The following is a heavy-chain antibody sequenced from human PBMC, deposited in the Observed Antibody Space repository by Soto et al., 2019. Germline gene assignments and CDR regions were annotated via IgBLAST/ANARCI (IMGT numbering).Heavy chain of an antibody. CDR1: GGTFSSYA. Sequence: QVQLVQSGAEVKKPGSSVKVSCKASGGTFSSYAISWVRQAPGQGLEWMGGIIPIFGTANYAQKFQGRVTITADKSTSTAYMELSSLRSEDTAVYYCAREINFDWSLSSLNRFDPWGQGTLVTVSS. V-gene: IGHV1-69*06. CDR3: AREINFDWSLSSLNRFDP. J-gene: IGHJ5*02. D-gene: IGHD3-9*01. CDR2: IIPIFGTA.